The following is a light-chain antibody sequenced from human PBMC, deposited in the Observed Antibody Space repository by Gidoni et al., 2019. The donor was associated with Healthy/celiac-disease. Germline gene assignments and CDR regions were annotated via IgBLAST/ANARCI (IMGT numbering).Light chain of an antibody. CDR2: KDS. V-gene: IGLV3-25*02. CDR1: ALPKQY. CDR3: QSADSSCPYVV. Sequence: SYELTQPPSVSVSPGQTARITCSGDALPKQYAYWYQQKPGQAPVLVIYKDSERPSGIPERFSGSSSGTTVTLTIRGVHAEDEADYYCQSADSSCPYVVFGGVPKLTVL. J-gene: IGLJ2*01.